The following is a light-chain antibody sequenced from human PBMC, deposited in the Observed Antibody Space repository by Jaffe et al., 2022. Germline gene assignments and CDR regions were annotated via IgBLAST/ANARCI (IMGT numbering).Light chain of an antibody. CDR3: QALHSSTAI. CDR1: KLGNKY. Sequence: SYELTQPPSVSVSPGQTASITCSGDKLGNKYASWYQQKPGQSPVLVIYQDTKRPSGIPERFSGSNSGNTATLTISGTQAMDEADYYCQALHSSTAIFGGGTTLTVL. CDR2: QDT. J-gene: IGLJ2*01. V-gene: IGLV3-1*01.